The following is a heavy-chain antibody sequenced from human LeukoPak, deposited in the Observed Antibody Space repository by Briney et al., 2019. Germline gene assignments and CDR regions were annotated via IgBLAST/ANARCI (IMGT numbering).Heavy chain of an antibody. V-gene: IGHV3-21*01. CDR3: ARDNGGGRTPIDY. CDR1: GFTFSSYS. D-gene: IGHD2-8*01. Sequence: GGSLRLSCAASGFTFSSYSMNWVRQAPGKGLEWASSISSSSSYIYYADSVKGRFTISRDNAKNSLYLQMNSLRAEDTAVYYCARDNGGGRTPIDYWGQGTLVTVSS. J-gene: IGHJ4*02. CDR2: ISSSSSYI.